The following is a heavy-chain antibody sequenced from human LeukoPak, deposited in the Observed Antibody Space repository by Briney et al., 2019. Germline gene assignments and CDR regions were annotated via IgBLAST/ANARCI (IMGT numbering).Heavy chain of an antibody. Sequence: GGSLRLSCAASGFTFTSYAMHWVRQAPGKGLEWVAVISYDGTNKYYAGSVKGRFTISRDNSKNTLYLQMSSLRAEDTAVYYCARDEGQMVRGYYFDYWGRGTLVTVSS. CDR1: GFTFTSYA. D-gene: IGHD3-10*01. V-gene: IGHV3-30-3*01. CDR2: ISYDGTNK. J-gene: IGHJ4*02. CDR3: ARDEGQMVRGYYFDY.